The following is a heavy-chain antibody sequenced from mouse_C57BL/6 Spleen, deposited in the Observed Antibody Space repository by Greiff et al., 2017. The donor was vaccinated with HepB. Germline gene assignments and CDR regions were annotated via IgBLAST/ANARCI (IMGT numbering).Heavy chain of an antibody. CDR1: GFTFSSYG. CDR3: ARPPTDGYFDV. Sequence: DVMLVESGGDLVKPGGSLKLSCAASGFTFSSYGMSWVRQTPDKRLEWVATISSGGSYTYYPDSVKGRFTISRDNAKNTLYLQMSSLKSEDTAMYYCARPPTDGYFDVWGTGTTVTVSS. D-gene: IGHD1-1*01. V-gene: IGHV5-6*02. CDR2: ISSGGSYT. J-gene: IGHJ1*03.